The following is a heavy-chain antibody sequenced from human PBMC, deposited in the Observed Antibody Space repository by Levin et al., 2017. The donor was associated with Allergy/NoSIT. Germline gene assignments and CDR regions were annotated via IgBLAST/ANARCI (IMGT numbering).Heavy chain of an antibody. D-gene: IGHD3-22*01. Sequence: SETLSLTCAVSGGSISSSNWWSWVRQPPGKGLEWIGEIYHSGSTNYNPSLKSRVTISVDKSKNQFSLKLSSVTAADTAVYYCTCHGTYYYDSSGCWGQGTLVTVSS. CDR2: IYHSGST. J-gene: IGHJ4*02. CDR1: GGSISSSNW. CDR3: TCHGTYYYDSSGC. V-gene: IGHV4-4*02.